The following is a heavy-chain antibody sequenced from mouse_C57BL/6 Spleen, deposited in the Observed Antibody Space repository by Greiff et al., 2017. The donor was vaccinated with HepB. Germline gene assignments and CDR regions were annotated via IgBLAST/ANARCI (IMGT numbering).Heavy chain of an antibody. Sequence: EVHLVESGGDLVKPGGSLKLSCAASGFTFSSYGMSWVRQTPDKRLEWVATISSGGSYTYYPDSVKGRFTISRDNAKNTLYLQMSSLKSEDTAMYYCARQTGMDYFDYWGQGTTLTVSS. CDR3: ARQTGMDYFDY. CDR2: ISSGGSYT. D-gene: IGHD4-1*01. V-gene: IGHV5-6*01. J-gene: IGHJ2*01. CDR1: GFTFSSYG.